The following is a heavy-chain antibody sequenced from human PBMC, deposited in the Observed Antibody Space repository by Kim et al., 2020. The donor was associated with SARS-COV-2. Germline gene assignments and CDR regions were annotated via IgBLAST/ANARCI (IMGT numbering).Heavy chain of an antibody. D-gene: IGHD4-17*01. J-gene: IGHJ5*02. Sequence: GGSLRLSCAASGFTFDDYAMHWVRQSPGKGLEWVSGISWNSGSIGYADSVKGRFTISRDNAKNSLYLQMNSLRAEDTALYYCAKDGVETTVTGWFDPWG. CDR3: AKDGVETTVTGWFDP. CDR2: ISWNSGSI. CDR1: GFTFDDYA. V-gene: IGHV3-9*01.